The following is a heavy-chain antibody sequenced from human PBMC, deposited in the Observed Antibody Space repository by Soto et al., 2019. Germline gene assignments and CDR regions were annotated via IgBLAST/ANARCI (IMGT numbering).Heavy chain of an antibody. Sequence: PGGSLRLSCTASGFTFGDYAMSWFRQAPGKGLEWVGFIRSKAYGGTTEYAASVKGRFTISRDDSKSIAYLQMNSLKTEDTAVYYCTRDPWPSLGTGTTQAFDIWGQGTMVTVSS. D-gene: IGHD1-7*01. J-gene: IGHJ3*02. V-gene: IGHV3-49*03. CDR1: GFTFGDYA. CDR2: IRSKAYGGTT. CDR3: TRDPWPSLGTGTTQAFDI.